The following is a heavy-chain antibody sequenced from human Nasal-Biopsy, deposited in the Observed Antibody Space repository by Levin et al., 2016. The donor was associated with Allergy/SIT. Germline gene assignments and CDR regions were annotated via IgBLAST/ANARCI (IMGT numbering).Heavy chain of an antibody. CDR1: GYSFASYW. Sequence: GESLKISCKGSGYSFASYWVGWVRQLPGKGLEWMGSIYPADSDTKYSPSFQGQVTSSAVRSINTAYLQWSSLKASDTAIYYCARGRYGDYGRSFDYWGQGTLVTVSS. V-gene: IGHV5-51*01. CDR2: IYPADSDT. D-gene: IGHD4-17*01. CDR3: ARGRYGDYGRSFDY. J-gene: IGHJ4*02.